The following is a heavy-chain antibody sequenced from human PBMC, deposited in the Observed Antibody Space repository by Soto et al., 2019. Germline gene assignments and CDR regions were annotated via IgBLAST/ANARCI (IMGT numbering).Heavy chain of an antibody. J-gene: IGHJ4*02. CDR2: INPSDGST. CDR1: GYSFPNYY. CDR3: AKGYGSGSYYRY. V-gene: IGHV1-46*01. D-gene: IGHD3-10*01. Sequence: ASVKVSCKASGYSFPNYYLHWGRHAPGQGLELIGIINPSDGSTSFAQQFQGRVTMTRDTSTSTVYMELSSLRSEDTAVFYCAKGYGSGSYYRYWGQGTLVTVSS.